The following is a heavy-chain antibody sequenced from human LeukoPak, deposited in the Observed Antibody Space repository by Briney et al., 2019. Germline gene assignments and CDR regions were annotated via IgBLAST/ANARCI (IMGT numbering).Heavy chain of an antibody. CDR1: GLTFSNHG. Sequence: GGSLRLSCAASGLTFSNHGMHWVRQAPGKGLEWVAFIWYDGSNKYYADSVKGRFTISRDNSKNMLYLQMNSLRVEDTALYYCASHGGLWGQGTLVTVSS. CDR3: ASHGGL. J-gene: IGHJ4*02. V-gene: IGHV3-33*01. D-gene: IGHD5-12*01. CDR2: IWYDGSNK.